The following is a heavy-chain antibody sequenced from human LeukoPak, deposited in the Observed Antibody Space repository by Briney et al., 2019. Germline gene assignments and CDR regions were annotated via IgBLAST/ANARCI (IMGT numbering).Heavy chain of an antibody. Sequence: QTGGSLTLSCAAPGFTFRNYAMNWVRQAPGKGLEWLSSISGSGSVTYYADSVKGRFTISRDNSKNTLYLQMTSLRAEDAAMYYCAKDSDTPDCFDSWGQGTPVTVSS. CDR2: ISGSGSVT. CDR1: GFTFRNYA. V-gene: IGHV3-23*01. D-gene: IGHD2-2*02. CDR3: AKDSDTPDCFDS. J-gene: IGHJ4*02.